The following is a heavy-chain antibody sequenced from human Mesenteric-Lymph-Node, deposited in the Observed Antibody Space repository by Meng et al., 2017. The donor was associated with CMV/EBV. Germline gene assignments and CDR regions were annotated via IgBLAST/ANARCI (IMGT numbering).Heavy chain of an antibody. CDR2: IRYDGSNK. Sequence: GESLKISCAASGFTFSSYGMHWVRQAPGKGLEWVAFIRYDGSNKYYADSVKGRFTISRDNAKNSLYLQMNSLRAEDTALYYCARSYGYSSSWYIDYWGQGTLVTVSS. J-gene: IGHJ4*02. D-gene: IGHD6-13*01. CDR3: ARSYGYSSSWYIDY. CDR1: GFTFSSYG. V-gene: IGHV3-30*02.